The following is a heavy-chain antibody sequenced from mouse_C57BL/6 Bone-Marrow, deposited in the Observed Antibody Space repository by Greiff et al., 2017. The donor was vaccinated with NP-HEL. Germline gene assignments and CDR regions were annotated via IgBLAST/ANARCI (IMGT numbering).Heavy chain of an antibody. CDR2: IDPSDSCT. J-gene: IGHJ3*01. CDR1: GYTFTSYW. D-gene: IGHD2-4*01. Sequence: QVQLQQPGAELVKPGASVKLSCKASGYTFTSYWMQWVKQRPGQGLEWIGEIDPSDSCTNYNQKFKGKATLTVDTSSSTAYMQLSSLTSEDSAVYYCASQEYDYDDWFAYWGQGTLVTVSA. V-gene: IGHV1-50*01. CDR3: ASQEYDYDDWFAY.